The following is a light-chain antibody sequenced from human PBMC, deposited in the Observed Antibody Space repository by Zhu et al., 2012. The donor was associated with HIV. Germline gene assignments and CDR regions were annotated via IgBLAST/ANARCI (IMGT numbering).Light chain of an antibody. J-gene: IGKJ5*01. CDR1: QSVTYF. CDR2: GAS. V-gene: IGKV3-20*01. Sequence: DTELTQSPGTLSLSPGESATLSCRASQSVTYFLAWYQQKPGQAPRLLIYGASNRATGIPDRFSGSGSETDFTLTIARLGPEDFAVYYCQQYATSPRITFGQGTRLDIK. CDR3: QQYATSPRIT.